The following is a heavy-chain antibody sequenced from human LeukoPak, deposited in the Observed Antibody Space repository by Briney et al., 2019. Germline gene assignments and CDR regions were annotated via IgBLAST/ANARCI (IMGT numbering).Heavy chain of an antibody. CDR2: INHSGST. V-gene: IGHV4-34*01. CDR3: ARGFLRRWFDP. Sequence: SETLSLTCAVSRGSFSGYYWSWIRQPPGKGLEWIGEINHSGSTNYNPSLKSRVTISVDTSKNQFSLKLSSVTAADTAVYYCARGFLRRWFDPWGQGTLVTV. D-gene: IGHD2/OR15-2a*01. J-gene: IGHJ5*02. CDR1: RGSFSGYY.